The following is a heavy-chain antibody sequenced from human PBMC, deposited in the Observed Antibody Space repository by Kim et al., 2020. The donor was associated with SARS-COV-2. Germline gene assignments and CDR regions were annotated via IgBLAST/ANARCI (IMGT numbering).Heavy chain of an antibody. D-gene: IGHD1-20*01. CDR3: ARLIWPEGCGSPCCGILHY. CDR1: GFSFSSFG. V-gene: IGHV3-33*01. Sequence: GGSLRLSCVASGFSFSSFGMEWVRQAPGKGLEWVSLIWNDGSKQYYADSVKGRFTISRDNSKNMLYLQMDSLRADDTAMYYCARLIWPEGCGSPCCGILHYGRQGTVV. CDR2: IWNDGSKQ. J-gene: IGHJ4*02.